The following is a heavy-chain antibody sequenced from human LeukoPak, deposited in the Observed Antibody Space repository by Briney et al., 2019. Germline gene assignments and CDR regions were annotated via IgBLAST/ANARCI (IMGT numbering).Heavy chain of an antibody. CDR2: IYYSGST. CDR1: GGSISSYY. J-gene: IGHJ4*02. Sequence: SETLSLTCTVSGGSISSYYWSWIRQPPGKGLEWIGYIYYSGSTNCNPSLKSRVTISVDTSRKQFSLKLSSVTAADTAVYYCARVAAGYYDRCFDYWGQGTLVTVSS. CDR3: ARVAAGYYDRCFDY. D-gene: IGHD3-22*01. V-gene: IGHV4-59*01.